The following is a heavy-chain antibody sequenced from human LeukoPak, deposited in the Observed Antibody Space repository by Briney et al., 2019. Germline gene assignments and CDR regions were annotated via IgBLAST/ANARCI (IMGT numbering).Heavy chain of an antibody. D-gene: IGHD4-17*01. CDR2: ISYDGSNK. V-gene: IGHV3-30-3*01. Sequence: GGSLRLSCAASGFTFSSYAMHWVRQAPGKGLEWVAVISYDGSNKYYADSVKGRFTISRDNAKNSLDLQMNSLRAEDTAVYYCARDKSYGDSSDYWGQGTLVTVSS. CDR3: ARDKSYGDSSDY. J-gene: IGHJ4*02. CDR1: GFTFSSYA.